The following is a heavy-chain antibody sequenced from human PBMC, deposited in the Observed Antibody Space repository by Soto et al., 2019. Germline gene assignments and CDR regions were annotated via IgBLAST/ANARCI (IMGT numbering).Heavy chain of an antibody. CDR2: ISYAGSTK. V-gene: IGHV3-30-3*01. D-gene: IGHD2-2*01. CDR3: ARGGYWIDTTCPPRH. J-gene: IGHJ4*02. CDR1: GFTFSGDT. Sequence: QVQLVESGGGVVQPGRSLRLSCAASGFTFSGDTMHWVRQAPGKGLEWVAIISYAGSTKNYANSVKGRFTISRDNSKSTLYLQMNSLRIEDTAIYYCARGGYWIDTTCPPRHGGQGTLVIVSS.